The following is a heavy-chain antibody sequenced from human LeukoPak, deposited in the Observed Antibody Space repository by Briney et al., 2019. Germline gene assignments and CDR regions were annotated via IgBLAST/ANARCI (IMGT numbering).Heavy chain of an antibody. D-gene: IGHD2-2*01. CDR1: GHSFRTYW. Sequence: GESLKISCKGSGHSFRTYWIGWVRQMPGKGPEWMGIIYPGDSDTRYSPSFQGQVTLSADKSISTAYLQWSSLKASDTAIYYCARGPVVVVPTADTIWFDSWGQGTLVTVSS. V-gene: IGHV5-51*01. CDR2: IYPGDSDT. J-gene: IGHJ5*01. CDR3: ARGPVVVVPTADTIWFDS.